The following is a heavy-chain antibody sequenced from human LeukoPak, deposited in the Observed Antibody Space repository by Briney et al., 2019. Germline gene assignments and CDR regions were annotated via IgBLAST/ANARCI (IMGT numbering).Heavy chain of an antibody. CDR2: ISSSSSYI. J-gene: IGHJ6*02. V-gene: IGHV3-21*04. CDR1: GFTFSSYS. CDR3: ARDWMATIPLYYYYGMDV. D-gene: IGHD5-24*01. Sequence: GGSLRLSCAASGFTFSSYSMNWVRQAPGKGLEWISSISSSSSYIYYADSVKGRFTISRDNAKNSLYLQMNSLRAEDAAVYYCARDWMATIPLYYYYGMDVWGQGTTVTVSS.